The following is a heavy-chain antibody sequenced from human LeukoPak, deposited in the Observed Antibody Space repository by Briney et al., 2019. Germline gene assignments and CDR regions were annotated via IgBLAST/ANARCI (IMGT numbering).Heavy chain of an antibody. CDR3: ARGGNGGSYGWDFDY. V-gene: IGHV1-69*05. J-gene: IGHJ4*02. CDR1: GGTFSSYA. CDR2: IIPIFGTA. D-gene: IGHD1-26*01. Sequence: ASVKVSCKASGGTFSSYAISWVRQVPGQGLEWMGGIIPIFGTANYAQKFQGRVTITTDESTSTAYMELSSLRSEDTAVYYCARGGNGGSYGWDFDYWGQGTLVTVSS.